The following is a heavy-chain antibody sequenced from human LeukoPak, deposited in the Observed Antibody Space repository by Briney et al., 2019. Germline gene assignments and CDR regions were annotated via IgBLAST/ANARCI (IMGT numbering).Heavy chain of an antibody. CDR3: ARRPAAGTYYYYYMDV. J-gene: IGHJ6*03. Sequence: GGSLRLSCAASGFTFSSYWMSWVRQAPGKGLEWVANIKQDGSEKYYVDSVKGRFTISRDNAKNSLYLQMNSLRAEDTAVYYCARRPAAGTYYYYYMDVWGKGTTVTVSS. D-gene: IGHD6-13*01. CDR2: IKQDGSEK. CDR1: GFTFSSYW. V-gene: IGHV3-7*01.